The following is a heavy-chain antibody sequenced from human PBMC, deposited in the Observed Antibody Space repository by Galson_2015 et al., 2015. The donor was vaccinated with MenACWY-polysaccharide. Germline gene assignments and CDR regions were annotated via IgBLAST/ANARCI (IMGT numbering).Heavy chain of an antibody. J-gene: IGHJ4*02. Sequence: LRLSCAGSGFTFSNSGMSWVRQAPGKGLEWVSVISYSGGTTYYADSVKGRLTISRDNSKNTLYLQMNSLRAEDTAVYYCAIGKSRYSNYWGQGTLVTVSS. D-gene: IGHD4-11*01. V-gene: IGHV3-23*01. CDR3: AIGKSRYSNY. CDR2: ISYSGGTT. CDR1: GFTFSNSG.